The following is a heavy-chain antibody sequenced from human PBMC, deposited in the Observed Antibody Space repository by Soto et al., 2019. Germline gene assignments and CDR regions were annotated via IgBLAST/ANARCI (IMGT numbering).Heavy chain of an antibody. CDR1: GFTFSSYA. J-gene: IGHJ4*02. V-gene: IGHV3-23*01. Sequence: GGSLRLSCAASGFTFSSYAMSWVRQAPGKGLEWVSAISGSGGSTYYADSVKGRFTISRDNSKNTLYLQMNSLRAEDTAVYYCAKDMSIRFLEWLSFDYWGQGTLVTVSS. D-gene: IGHD3-3*01. CDR2: ISGSGGST. CDR3: AKDMSIRFLEWLSFDY.